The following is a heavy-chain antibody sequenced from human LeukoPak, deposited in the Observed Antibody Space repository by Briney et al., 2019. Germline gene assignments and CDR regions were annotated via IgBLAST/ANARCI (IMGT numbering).Heavy chain of an antibody. V-gene: IGHV4-34*01. CDR1: GGSFSGYY. CDR3: ARSWKKKGYDILTGYYVYYYYYMDV. J-gene: IGHJ6*03. Sequence: PSETLSLTCAVYGGSFSGYYWSWIRQPPGKELEWIGEINHSGSTNYNPSLKSRVTISVDTSKNQFSLKLSSVTAADTAVYYCARSWKKKGYDILTGYYVYYYYYMDVWGKGTTVTISS. CDR2: INHSGST. D-gene: IGHD3-9*01.